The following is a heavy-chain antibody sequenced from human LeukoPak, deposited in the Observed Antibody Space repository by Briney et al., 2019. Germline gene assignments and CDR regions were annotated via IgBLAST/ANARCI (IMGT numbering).Heavy chain of an antibody. CDR1: GFTFGDYG. D-gene: IGHD3-10*02. J-gene: IGHJ6*04. Sequence: GGSLRLSCTASGFTFGDYGMSWFRRAPGKGLEWVSYISSSGSTIYYADSVKGRFTISRDNAKNSLYLQMNSLRAEDTAVYYCAEPGITMIGGVWGKGTTVTISS. CDR2: ISSSGSTI. V-gene: IGHV3-48*03. CDR3: AEPGITMIGGV.